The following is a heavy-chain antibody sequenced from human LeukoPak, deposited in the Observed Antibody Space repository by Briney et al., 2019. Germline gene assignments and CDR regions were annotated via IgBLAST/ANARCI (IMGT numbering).Heavy chain of an antibody. D-gene: IGHD6-6*01. CDR1: GFSFSTYW. CDR2: IKQDGSEE. CDR3: ARDPYSSTWSYGMDV. Sequence: PGRSLRLSCAASGFSFSTYWMSWVRQAPGKGLEWVANIKQDGSEEVYVDSVRGRFTISRDNAKNSLFLQMNTLRAEDTAVYYCARDPYSSTWSYGMDVWGQGTMVTVSS. J-gene: IGHJ6*02. V-gene: IGHV3-7*05.